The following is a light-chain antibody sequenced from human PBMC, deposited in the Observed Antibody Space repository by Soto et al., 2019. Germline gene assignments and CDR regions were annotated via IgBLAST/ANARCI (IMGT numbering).Light chain of an antibody. CDR3: TAWDDTLRGPL. CDR1: SSNIGSNY. J-gene: IGLJ2*01. CDR2: RNN. Sequence: SVLTQPPSASGTPGQRVTISCSGSSSNIGSNYVYWYQQLPGTAPKLLIYRNNQRPSGVPDRFSGSKSGPSASLAISGVRSEDEADYYCTAWDDTLRGPLFGGGTQLTVL. V-gene: IGLV1-47*01.